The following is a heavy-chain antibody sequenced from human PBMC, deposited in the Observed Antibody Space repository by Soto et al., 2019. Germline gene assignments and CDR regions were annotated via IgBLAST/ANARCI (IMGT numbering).Heavy chain of an antibody. CDR2: IIPIFGTA. D-gene: IGHD3-22*01. V-gene: IGHV1-69*13. CDR1: GGTFSSYA. CDR3: AREASYYYDSSGFDP. Sequence: SVKVSCKASGGTFSSYAISWVRQAPGQGLEWMGGIIPIFGTANYAQKFQGRATITADESTSTAYMELSSLRSEDTAVYYCAREASYYYDSSGFDPWGQGTLVTVSS. J-gene: IGHJ5*02.